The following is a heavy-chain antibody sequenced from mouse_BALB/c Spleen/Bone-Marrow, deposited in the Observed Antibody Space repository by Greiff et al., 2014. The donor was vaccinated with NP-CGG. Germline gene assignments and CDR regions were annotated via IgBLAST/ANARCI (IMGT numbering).Heavy chain of an antibody. J-gene: IGHJ4*01. CDR3: ASLLRIYYAMDY. CDR1: GDSITSGY. V-gene: IGHV3-8*02. CDR2: ISHSGST. D-gene: IGHD1-1*01. Sequence: EVKLVESGPSLVKPSQTLSLTCSVTGDSITSGYWNWIRKFPGNKLEYMGYISHSGSTYYNPSLKSRISITRDTSKNQYYLQLNSVTTEDTATYYCASLLRIYYAMDYWGQGTSVTVSS.